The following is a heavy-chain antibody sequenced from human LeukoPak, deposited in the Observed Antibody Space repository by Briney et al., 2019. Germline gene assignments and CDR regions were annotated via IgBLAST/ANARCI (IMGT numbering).Heavy chain of an antibody. D-gene: IGHD2-2*01. CDR2: IYPRDSRT. V-gene: IGHV5-51*01. Sequence: GESLKISCKGSGYSFSSYWIAWVRQMPGKGLEWMGVIYPRDSRTTYSPSFQGQVTISADKSISTAYLQWTSLKASDTAMYYCARHLSDITSRPNYWGPGTLVTVSS. CDR1: GYSFSSYW. CDR3: ARHLSDITSRPNY. J-gene: IGHJ4*02.